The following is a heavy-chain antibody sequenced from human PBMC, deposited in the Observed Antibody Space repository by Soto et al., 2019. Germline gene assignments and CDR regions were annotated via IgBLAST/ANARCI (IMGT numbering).Heavy chain of an antibody. Sequence: QVQLQQWGAGLLKPSETLSLTCAVYGGSFSGYYWSWIRQPPGKGLEWIGEINHSGSTNYNPSLKSRVTRSVDTSKNQFSLKLSSVTAADTAVYYCARGRFTMVRGPFAFDIWGQGTMVTVSS. V-gene: IGHV4-34*01. CDR3: ARGRFTMVRGPFAFDI. D-gene: IGHD3-10*01. J-gene: IGHJ3*02. CDR2: INHSGST. CDR1: GGSFSGYY.